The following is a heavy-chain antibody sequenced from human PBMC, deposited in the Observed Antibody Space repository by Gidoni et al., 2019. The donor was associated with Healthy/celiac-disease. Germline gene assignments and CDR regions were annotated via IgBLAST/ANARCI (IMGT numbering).Heavy chain of an antibody. CDR1: GFPCLSYR. CDR3: ARYQGGTMVRGVIYDYYGMDV. J-gene: IGHJ6*02. Sequence: EVQLVESGGGLVQPGGSLGLSFAVSGFPCLSYRMNGVRQAPGKGLEWVSYISSSSSTIYYADSVKGRSTISRDNAKNSLYLQMNSLGAEDTAVYYCARYQGGTMVRGVIYDYYGMDVWGQGTTVTVSS. D-gene: IGHD3-10*01. CDR2: ISSSSSTI. V-gene: IGHV3-48*01.